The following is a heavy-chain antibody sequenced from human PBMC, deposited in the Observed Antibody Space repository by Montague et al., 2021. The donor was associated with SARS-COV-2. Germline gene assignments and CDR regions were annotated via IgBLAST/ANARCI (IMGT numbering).Heavy chain of an antibody. CDR3: ARHRDYYCVSYRPFDP. V-gene: IGHV4-39*01. J-gene: IGHJ5*02. CDR1: GDSINSTSHY. CDR2: VYYRGST. Sequence: SETLSLTCTVSGDSINSTSHYWAWIRQPPGKGLEWIGSVYYRGSTYYIPSFKSRFNMSIATSKSQFFLRVNSVTAADTATYYCARHRDYYCVSYRPFDPWGQGTLVIVSS. D-gene: IGHD3-16*02.